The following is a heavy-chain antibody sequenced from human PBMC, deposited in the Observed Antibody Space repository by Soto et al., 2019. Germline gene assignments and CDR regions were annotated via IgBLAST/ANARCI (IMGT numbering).Heavy chain of an antibody. Sequence: ASVKVSCKASGGNFSSYAISGVRQAPGQGLEWMGGIIPIFGTANYAQKCRGRVTITADESTSTAYMELSSLRSEDTAVYYCARGGRLDYYYYGMDVWGQGTTVTVSS. CDR2: IIPIFGTA. CDR1: GGNFSSYA. V-gene: IGHV1-69*13. D-gene: IGHD2-15*01. J-gene: IGHJ6*02. CDR3: ARGGRLDYYYYGMDV.